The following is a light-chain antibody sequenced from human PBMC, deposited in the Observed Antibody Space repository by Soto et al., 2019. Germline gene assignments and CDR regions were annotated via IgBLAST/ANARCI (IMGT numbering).Light chain of an antibody. J-gene: IGLJ2*01. Sequence: QSVLTQPPSVSAAPGQRVTIFCSGSSSTIGNNYVSWYQQLPGTAPILLIYDNYYRPSGIPDRFSGSKSGTSATLVITGVQTGDEAVYYCGTWDSNLTNGVVFGGGTKLTVL. CDR2: DNY. V-gene: IGLV1-51*01. CDR1: SSTIGNNY. CDR3: GTWDSNLTNGVV.